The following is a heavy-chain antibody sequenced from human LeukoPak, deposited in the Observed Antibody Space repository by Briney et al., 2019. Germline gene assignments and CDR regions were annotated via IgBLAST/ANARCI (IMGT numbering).Heavy chain of an antibody. CDR3: AREAGYSYGTFDY. Sequence: SVKVSCKASGGTFSSYAISWVRQAPGQGLEWMGGIIPIFGTANYAQKFQGRVTITADKSTGTAYMELSSLRSEDTAVYYCAREAGYSYGTFDYWGQGTLVTVSS. J-gene: IGHJ4*02. D-gene: IGHD5-18*01. CDR2: IIPIFGTA. CDR1: GGTFSSYA. V-gene: IGHV1-69*06.